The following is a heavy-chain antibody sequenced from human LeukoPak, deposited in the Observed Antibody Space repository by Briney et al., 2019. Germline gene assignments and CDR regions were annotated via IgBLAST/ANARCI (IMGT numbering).Heavy chain of an antibody. Sequence: GGSLRLSCAASGFTFSSYAMSWVRQAPGKGLEWVSAISGSGGSTYYADSVKGRFTISRDNSKNTLYLQMNSLRAEDTALYYCAKDRMGSLSLYFQHWGQGTLVTVSS. J-gene: IGHJ1*01. CDR3: AKDRMGSLSLYFQH. CDR1: GFTFSSYA. D-gene: IGHD2-8*01. CDR2: ISGSGGST. V-gene: IGHV3-23*01.